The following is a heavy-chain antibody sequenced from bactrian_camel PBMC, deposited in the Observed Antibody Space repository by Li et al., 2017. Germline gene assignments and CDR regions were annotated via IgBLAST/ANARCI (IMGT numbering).Heavy chain of an antibody. V-gene: IGHV3S55*01. CDR2: ISTDGT. CDR3: ASKDRGYSGRQCDASRAYFTH. Sequence: VQLVESGGGSVQAGGSLRLSCTASGFTFDEADMGWYRQAPGKECELVADISTDGTHYADSVKGRVIISKDIAKGTMYLQMNSLRPEDSATYYCASKDRGYSGRQCDASRAYFTHWGQGTQVTVS. D-gene: IGHD3*01. J-gene: IGHJ4*01. CDR1: GFTFDEAD.